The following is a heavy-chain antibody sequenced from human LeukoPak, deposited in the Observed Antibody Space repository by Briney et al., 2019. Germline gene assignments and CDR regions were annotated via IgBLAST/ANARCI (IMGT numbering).Heavy chain of an antibody. CDR1: GFTFSIYA. CDR3: AKGGSSWYPHAFDI. D-gene: IGHD6-13*01. J-gene: IGHJ3*02. Sequence: GGSLRLSCAASGFTFSIYAMSWVRQAPGKGLEWVSAISGSGGSTYYADSVKGRFTIFRDNSKNTVYLQMNSLRGEDTAIYSCAKGGSSWYPHAFDIWGQGTMVTVSS. V-gene: IGHV3-23*01. CDR2: ISGSGGST.